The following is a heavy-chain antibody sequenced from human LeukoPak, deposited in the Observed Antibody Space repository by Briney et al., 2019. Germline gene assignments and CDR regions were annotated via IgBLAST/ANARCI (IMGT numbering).Heavy chain of an antibody. Sequence: KPSETLSLTCTVSGGSFSSSNHFWVWIRQPPGKGLEWIGSIYYSGNSYYNPSLKSRVTISVDTSKNHFSLKLRSVMAADTAVYYCARHGNVVVVPAAKGFDYWGQGTQVTVSS. D-gene: IGHD2-2*01. CDR3: ARHGNVVVVPAAKGFDY. J-gene: IGHJ4*02. CDR2: IYYSGNS. V-gene: IGHV4-39*01. CDR1: GGSFSSSNHF.